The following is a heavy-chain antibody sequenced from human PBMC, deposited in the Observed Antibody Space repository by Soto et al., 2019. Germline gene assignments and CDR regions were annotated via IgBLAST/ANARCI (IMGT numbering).Heavy chain of an antibody. CDR3: ARARKGSGSDYYYHYGMDV. D-gene: IGHD3-3*01. Sequence: GESLKISCKGSGYSFTSYWISWVRQMPGKGLEWMGRIDPSDSYTNYSPSFQGHVTISADKSISTAYLQWSSLKAADTAVYYCARARKGSGSDYYYHYGMDVWGKGTTVTVSS. CDR2: IDPSDSYT. J-gene: IGHJ6*04. V-gene: IGHV5-10-1*01. CDR1: GYSFTSYW.